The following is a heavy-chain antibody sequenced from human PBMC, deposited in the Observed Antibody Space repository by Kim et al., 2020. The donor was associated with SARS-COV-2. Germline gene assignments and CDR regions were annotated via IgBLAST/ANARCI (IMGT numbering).Heavy chain of an antibody. D-gene: IGHD3-22*01. V-gene: IGHV4-34*01. J-gene: IGHJ4*02. CDR3: ASGTMIAPGLGY. Sequence: NYNPSLKSRVTISVDTSKNQFSLKLSSVTAADTAVYYCASGTMIAPGLGYWGQGTLVTVSS.